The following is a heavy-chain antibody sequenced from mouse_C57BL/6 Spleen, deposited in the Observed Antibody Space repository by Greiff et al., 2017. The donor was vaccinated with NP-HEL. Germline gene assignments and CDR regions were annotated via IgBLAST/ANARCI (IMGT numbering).Heavy chain of an antibody. CDR2: IRNKANGYTT. V-gene: IGHV7-3*01. CDR1: GFTFTDYY. D-gene: IGHD3-3*01. Sequence: DVMLVESGGGLVQPGGSLSLSCAASGFTFTDYYMSWVRQPPGKALEWLGFIRNKANGYTTEYSASVKGRFTISRDNSQSILYLQMNALRAEDSATYYCARSRGTNYFDYWGQGTTLTVSS. J-gene: IGHJ2*01. CDR3: ARSRGTNYFDY.